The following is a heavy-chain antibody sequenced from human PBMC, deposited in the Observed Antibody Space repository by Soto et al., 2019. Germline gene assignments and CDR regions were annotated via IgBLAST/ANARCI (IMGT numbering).Heavy chain of an antibody. CDR2: ISDDGSTA. V-gene: IGHV3-74*01. Sequence: LRLSCSVSGFTFSAYWMHWVRQVPGKGLTWVSRISDDGSTATYADSVKGRFVISRDNAKNSLYLEMNTLRADDSGLYYCARGPRVSSTGTGAHWGRGTLVTVSS. D-gene: IGHD1-1*01. CDR1: GFTFSAYW. J-gene: IGHJ4*02. CDR3: ARGPRVSSTGTGAH.